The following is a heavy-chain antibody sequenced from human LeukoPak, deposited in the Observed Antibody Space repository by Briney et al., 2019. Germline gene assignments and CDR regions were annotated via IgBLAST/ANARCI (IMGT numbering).Heavy chain of an antibody. CDR3: ARDTPEFYGSGSYNWFDP. J-gene: IGHJ5*02. CDR1: GFTVSSNY. D-gene: IGHD3-10*01. CDR2: IYSGGST. Sequence: GGSLRLSCAASGFTVSSNYMSWVRQAPGKGLEWVSVIYSGGSTYYADSVKGRFTISRDNSKNTLYLRMNSLRAEDTAVYYCARDTPEFYGSGSYNWFDPWGQGTLVTVSS. V-gene: IGHV3-66*01.